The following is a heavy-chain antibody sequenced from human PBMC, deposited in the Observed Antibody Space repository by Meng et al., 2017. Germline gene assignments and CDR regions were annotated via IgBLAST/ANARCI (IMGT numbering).Heavy chain of an antibody. CDR3: ASGPPGWFDP. D-gene: IGHD7-27*01. Sequence: QGQVVESGAEVKKPGSSVKVACKASGGTFSSYARGWVRQAPGQGLEWMGGIIPIFGTANYAQKFQGRVTITADKSTSTAYMELSSLRSEDTAVYYCASGPPGWFDPWGQGTLVTVSS. CDR2: IIPIFGTA. CDR1: GGTFSSYA. V-gene: IGHV1-69*06. J-gene: IGHJ5*02.